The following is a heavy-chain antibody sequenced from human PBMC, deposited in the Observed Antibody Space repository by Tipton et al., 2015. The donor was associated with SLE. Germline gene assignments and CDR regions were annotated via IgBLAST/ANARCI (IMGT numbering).Heavy chain of an antibody. CDR3: ASGYIYYRGSTNYIPALKSLFTISGAASKNQFSLKLSSVTAADPAVYYCASVYLYYCDF. CDR1: GGSISSYY. CDR2: IYYSGSN. J-gene: IGHJ4*02. D-gene: IGHD3-16*01. V-gene: IGHV4-59*01. Sequence: TLSLTCTVSGGSISSYYWSWIRQPPGKGLEWIGYIYYSGSNNYNPYLKSRVTISVDTSKNQFSLKLSSVTAADTAVYYCASGYIYYRGSTNYIPALKSLFTISGAASKNQFSLKLSSVTAADPAVYYCASVYLYYCDFWGQGTLVTVSS.